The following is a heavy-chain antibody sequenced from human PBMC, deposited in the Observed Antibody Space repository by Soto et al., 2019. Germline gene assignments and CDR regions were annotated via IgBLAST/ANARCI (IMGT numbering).Heavy chain of an antibody. V-gene: IGHV4-59*01. Sequence: PSETLSLTCTVSGGSISSCYWSWIRQSPGKGLEWIGYIYNSGSTNYNPSLKSRVTISVDTSKRQFSLRLTSVTAADTAVYYCARDGYDGSGSPYPAYWGPGAQVTVSS. CDR2: IYNSGST. J-gene: IGHJ4*02. D-gene: IGHD3-10*01. CDR1: GGSISSCY. CDR3: ARDGYDGSGSPYPAY.